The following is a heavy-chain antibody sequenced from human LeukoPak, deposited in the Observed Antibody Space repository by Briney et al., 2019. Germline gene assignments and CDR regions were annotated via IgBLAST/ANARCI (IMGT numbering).Heavy chain of an antibody. V-gene: IGHV4-59*01. Sequence: SETLSLTCTVSGGSISSYYWSWIRQPPGKGLEWIGYIYYSGSTNYNPSLKSRVTISVDTSKNQFSLKLSSVTAADTAVYYCARGGSTSYREFLYNWFDPWGQGTLVTVSS. J-gene: IGHJ5*02. D-gene: IGHD3-10*01. CDR3: ARGGSTSYREFLYNWFDP. CDR1: GGSISSYY. CDR2: IYYSGST.